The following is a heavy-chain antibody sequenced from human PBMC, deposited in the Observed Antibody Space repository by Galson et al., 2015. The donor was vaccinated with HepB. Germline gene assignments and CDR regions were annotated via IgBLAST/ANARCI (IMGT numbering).Heavy chain of an antibody. D-gene: IGHD3-22*01. CDR1: RFTFNTYA. V-gene: IGHV3-33*08. CDR2: IWYDGSNE. J-gene: IGHJ4*02. CDR3: ARAQITMIVGYFDY. Sequence: SLRLSCAASRFTFNTYAMHWVRQAPGKGLEWVAGIWYDGSNENYGDSVKGRFTISRDNSKNTLYLQMNSLRAEDTAMYYCARAQITMIVGYFDYWGRGTLVTVSS.